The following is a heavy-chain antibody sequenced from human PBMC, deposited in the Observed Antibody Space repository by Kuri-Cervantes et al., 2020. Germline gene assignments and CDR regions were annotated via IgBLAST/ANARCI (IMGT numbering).Heavy chain of an antibody. CDR1: GFIYDDYA. J-gene: IGHJ6*02. D-gene: IGHD2-2*01. Sequence: GGSLRLSCTASGFIYDDYAMHWVRQVPGKGLEWVSGISWNSDNIAYADSVKGRFTISRDNAKNSLYLQMNSLRTEDTALYYCARDRTYTMDVWGQGTTVTVSS. CDR2: ISWNSDNI. CDR3: ARDRTYTMDV. V-gene: IGHV3-9*01.